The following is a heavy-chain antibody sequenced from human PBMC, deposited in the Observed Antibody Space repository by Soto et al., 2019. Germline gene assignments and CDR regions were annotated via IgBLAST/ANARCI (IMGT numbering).Heavy chain of an antibody. D-gene: IGHD3-3*01. CDR3: ATYSLLFLECPGGCYMDV. J-gene: IGHJ6*03. CDR2: ISAYNGNT. Sequence: ASVKVSCKASGYTFTNYGITWVRQAPGQGLEWMGWISAYNGNTHYTQRLQGRVTMTTDTSTSTAYMELRGLRSEDTAVYYCATYSLLFLECPGGCYMDVWGKGTTVTVSS. CDR1: GYTFTNYG. V-gene: IGHV1-18*01.